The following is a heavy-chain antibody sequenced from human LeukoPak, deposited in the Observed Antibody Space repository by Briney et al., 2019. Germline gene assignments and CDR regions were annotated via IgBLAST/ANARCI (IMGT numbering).Heavy chain of an antibody. V-gene: IGHV4-59*08. D-gene: IGHD3-3*01. Sequence: SETLSLTCTVSGGSISSYYWSWIRQPPGKGLEWIGYIYYSGSTNYNPSLKSRVTISVDTSKNQFSLKLSSVTAADTAVYYCASTDFWSGYYTPAFDYWGQGTLLTVSS. CDR3: ASTDFWSGYYTPAFDY. J-gene: IGHJ4*02. CDR2: IYYSGST. CDR1: GGSISSYY.